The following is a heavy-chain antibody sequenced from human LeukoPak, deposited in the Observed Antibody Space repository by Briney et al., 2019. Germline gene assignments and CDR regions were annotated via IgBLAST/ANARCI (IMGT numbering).Heavy chain of an antibody. CDR3: ARGPSDASFDY. Sequence: ASGKVSCKTSGYTFSAYYIHWMRQVPGQGFEWMGWINPINGGIRVAQKFQGRVTMTRDTSMNTVYVELSGLLTDDTAVYFCARGPSDASFDYWGQGTLVTVSS. CDR2: INPINGGI. J-gene: IGHJ4*02. CDR1: GYTFSAYY. V-gene: IGHV1-2*02. D-gene: IGHD1-26*01.